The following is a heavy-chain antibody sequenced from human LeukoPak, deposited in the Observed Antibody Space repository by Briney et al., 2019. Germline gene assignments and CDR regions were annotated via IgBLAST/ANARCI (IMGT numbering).Heavy chain of an antibody. J-gene: IGHJ5*02. D-gene: IGHD3-16*01. CDR2: IASDGFMA. Sequence: SGGSLRLSCAASGFTFTSYPMNWVRQAPGKGLEWVATIASDGFMAYYADSLKGRFVISRDNSQQTIYLQMNSLRADDTAVYYCAKDLFLFLGDTRGQGTLVTVSS. CDR1: GFTFTSYP. CDR3: AKDLFLFLGDT. V-gene: IGHV3-23*01.